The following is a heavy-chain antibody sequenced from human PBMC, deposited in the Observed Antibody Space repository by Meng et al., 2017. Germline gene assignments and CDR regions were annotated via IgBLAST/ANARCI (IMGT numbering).Heavy chain of an antibody. V-gene: IGHV2-70*04. CDR2: IDWDADK. CDR3: ARIRDGHYFDY. CDR1: GFSLSTSGMR. J-gene: IGHJ4*02. Sequence: SGPTLVKPTQTLTLTCTFSGFSLSTSGMRVSWIRQPPGKALEWLACIDWDADKFYSTSLNTRLTISMDTSKNQVVLTMTNMDPVDTGTYYCARIRDGHYFDYWGQGTPVTVSS.